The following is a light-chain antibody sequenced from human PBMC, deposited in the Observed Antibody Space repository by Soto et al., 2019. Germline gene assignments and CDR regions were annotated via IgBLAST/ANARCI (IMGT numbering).Light chain of an antibody. V-gene: IGKV1-9*01. CDR1: QALSNY. J-gene: IGKJ4*01. Sequence: DIQMTQSPSTLSGSVGDRVTIACRASQALSNYLAWYQQKPGKAPDLLIYSASTLRSGVPSRFSGSGSETEFTLTIRALQPEDFATYFCQQLSRYPLTFGGGTKVDIK. CDR3: QQLSRYPLT. CDR2: SAS.